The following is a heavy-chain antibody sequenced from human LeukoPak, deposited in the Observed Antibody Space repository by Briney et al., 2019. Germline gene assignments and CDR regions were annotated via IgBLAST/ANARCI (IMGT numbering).Heavy chain of an antibody. J-gene: IGHJ4*02. CDR3: ARAVRDGYNCLTY. CDR1: GFTFSSYS. V-gene: IGHV3-48*01. Sequence: PGGSLRLSCAASGFTFSSYSMNWVRQAPGKGLEWVSYISSSSSTIYYADSVKGRFTISRDNAKNSLYLQMNSLRAEDTAVYYCARAVRDGYNCLTYWGQGTLVTVSS. D-gene: IGHD5-24*01. CDR2: ISSSSSTI.